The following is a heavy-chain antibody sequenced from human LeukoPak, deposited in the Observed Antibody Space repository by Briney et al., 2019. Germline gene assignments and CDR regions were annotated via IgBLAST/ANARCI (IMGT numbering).Heavy chain of an antibody. CDR3: ARQGEESLYYYDSSGYFLSGAFDI. V-gene: IGHV4-59*01. Sequence: SETLSLTCTVSGGSISSYYWSWIRQPPGKGLEWIGYIYYSGSTNYNPSLKSRVTISVDTSKNQFSLKLSSVTAADTAVYYCARQGEESLYYYDSSGYFLSGAFDIWGQGTMVTVSS. D-gene: IGHD3-22*01. CDR2: IYYSGST. J-gene: IGHJ3*02. CDR1: GGSISSYY.